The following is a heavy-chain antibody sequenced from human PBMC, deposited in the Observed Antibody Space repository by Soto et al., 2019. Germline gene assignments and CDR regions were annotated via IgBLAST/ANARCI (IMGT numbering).Heavy chain of an antibody. CDR3: AREGVVTPWYFDL. CDR2: IIPIFGTA. D-gene: IGHD2-21*02. V-gene: IGHV1-69*06. CDR1: GGTFSSYA. J-gene: IGHJ2*01. Sequence: SVKVSCKASGGTFSSYAISWVRQAPGQGLEWMGGIIPIFGTANYAQKFQGRVTITADKSTSTAYMELSSLRSEDTAVYYCAREGVVTPWYFDLWGRGTLVTVSS.